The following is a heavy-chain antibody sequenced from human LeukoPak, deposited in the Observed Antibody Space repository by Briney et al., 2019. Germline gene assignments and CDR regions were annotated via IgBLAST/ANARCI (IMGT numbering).Heavy chain of an antibody. D-gene: IGHD6-19*01. J-gene: IGHJ4*02. Sequence: PGGSLRLSCETSGFIFSNYAMHWVRQAPGKGLEWVALIWYDGQNKYYAETVKGRFTISRDNSKNTLYLQMNSLSDDDTAVYYCAREWGRIAVAGGPGYWGQGTLVTVSS. CDR2: IWYDGQNK. CDR3: AREWGRIAVAGGPGY. CDR1: GFIFSNYA. V-gene: IGHV3-33*01.